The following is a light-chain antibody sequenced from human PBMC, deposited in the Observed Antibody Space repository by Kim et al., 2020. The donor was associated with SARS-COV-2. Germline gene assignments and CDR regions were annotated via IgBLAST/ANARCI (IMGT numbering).Light chain of an antibody. CDR1: QGISGW. CDR3: QQYNSYPYT. V-gene: IGKV1-5*03. Sequence: SASVGDRVSISCRASQGISGWLAWFQQKPGQAPKLLIYKASTLQSGVPSRFIGSGFGTEFTFTISSLQPDDFASYYFQQYNSYPYTFGQGTKLEI. J-gene: IGKJ2*01. CDR2: KAS.